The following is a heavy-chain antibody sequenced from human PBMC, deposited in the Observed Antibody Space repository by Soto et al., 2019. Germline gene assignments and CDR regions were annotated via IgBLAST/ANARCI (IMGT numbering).Heavy chain of an antibody. D-gene: IGHD3-10*01. CDR1: GGSISSYY. CDR2: IYYSGST. J-gene: IGHJ6*03. Sequence: SETLSLTCTVSGGSISSYYWSWIRQPPGKGLEWIGYIYYSGSTNYNPSLKSRVTISVDTSKNQFSLKLSSVTAADTAVYYCATLGDRALQSRYYYYYYMDVWGKGTTVTVSS. CDR3: ATLGDRALQSRYYYYYYMDV. V-gene: IGHV4-59*01.